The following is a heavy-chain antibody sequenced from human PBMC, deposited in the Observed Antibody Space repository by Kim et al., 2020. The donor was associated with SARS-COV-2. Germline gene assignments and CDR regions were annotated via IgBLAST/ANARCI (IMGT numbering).Heavy chain of an antibody. CDR2: ISYDGSNK. CDR1: GFTFSSYG. CDR3: AKHGSSGCFDY. V-gene: IGHV3-30*18. Sequence: GGSLRLSCAASGFTFSSYGMHWVRQAPGKGLEWVAVISYDGSNKYYADSVKGRFTISRDNSKNTLYLQMNSLRAEDTAVNYCAKHGSSGCFDYWGQGTLVTVSS. J-gene: IGHJ4*02. D-gene: IGHD3-22*01.